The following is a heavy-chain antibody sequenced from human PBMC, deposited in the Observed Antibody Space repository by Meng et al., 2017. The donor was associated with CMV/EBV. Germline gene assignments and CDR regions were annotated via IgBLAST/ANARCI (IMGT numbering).Heavy chain of an antibody. CDR3: ARDRNYDFWSGYYTGFDY. J-gene: IGHJ4*02. CDR2: INPNSGGT. V-gene: IGHV1-2*02. D-gene: IGHD3-3*01. Sequence: ASVKVSCKASVYTFTGYYMHWVRQAPGQGLEWMGWINPNSGGTNYAQKFQGRVTMTRDTSISTAYMELSRLRSDDTAVYYCARDRNYDFWSGYYTGFDYWGQGTLVTVSS. CDR1: VYTFTGYY.